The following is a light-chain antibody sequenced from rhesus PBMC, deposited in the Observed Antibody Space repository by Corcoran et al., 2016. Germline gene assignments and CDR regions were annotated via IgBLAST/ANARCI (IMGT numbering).Light chain of an antibody. V-gene: IGKV1-43*02. CDR2: KAS. CDR3: LQYSSDPT. Sequence: DIQMTQSPSSLSASVGDRVTITCSASQGISTYFNWYQQKPGKVPKRLIYKASSLESGVPSRISVSGSGTDFTLTISSLQPEEFATYYCLQYSSDPTFGGGTKVELK. J-gene: IGKJ4*01. CDR1: QGISTY.